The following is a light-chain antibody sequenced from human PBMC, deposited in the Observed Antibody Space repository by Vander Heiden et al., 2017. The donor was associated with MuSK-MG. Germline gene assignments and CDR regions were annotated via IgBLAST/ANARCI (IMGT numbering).Light chain of an antibody. V-gene: IGLV8-61*01. Sequence: QTGVTQEPPSLVSPGGTVTLTCGLSSGSVSTSYYPSWYQQTPGQAPRTLIYSKNTRSSGVPDRFSGSILGNKAALTITGAQADDESDYYCVLYMGSGISVFGGGTKLTVL. J-gene: IGLJ2*01. CDR1: SGSVSTSYY. CDR3: VLYMGSGISV. CDR2: SKN.